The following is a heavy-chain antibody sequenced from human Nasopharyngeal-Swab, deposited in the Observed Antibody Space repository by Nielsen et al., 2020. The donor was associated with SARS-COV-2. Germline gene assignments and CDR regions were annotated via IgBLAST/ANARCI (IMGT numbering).Heavy chain of an antibody. D-gene: IGHD3-10*01. Sequence: VRQMPGKGLEWVSAISGSGGSTYYADSVKGRFTISRDNSKNTLYLQMNSLRAEDTAVYYCAKRTMVRGLDYWGQGTLVTVSS. CDR2: ISGSGGST. J-gene: IGHJ4*02. V-gene: IGHV3-23*01. CDR3: AKRTMVRGLDY.